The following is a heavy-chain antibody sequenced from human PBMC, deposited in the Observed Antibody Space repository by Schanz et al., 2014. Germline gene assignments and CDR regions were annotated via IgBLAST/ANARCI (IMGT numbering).Heavy chain of an antibody. V-gene: IGHV3-11*06. D-gene: IGHD5-12*01. Sequence: QVQLVESGGALVKPGGSLRLSCVGSGFIFSDYYMNWIRQVPGKGLEWISYIGDTSTYIKYAASVEGRFTVSRDNAQNSLYLQMHSLRFEDSALYYCASGRKWPAVDYWGQGVQVTVSS. CDR2: IGDTSTYI. J-gene: IGHJ4*02. CDR3: ASGRKWPAVDY. CDR1: GFIFSDYY.